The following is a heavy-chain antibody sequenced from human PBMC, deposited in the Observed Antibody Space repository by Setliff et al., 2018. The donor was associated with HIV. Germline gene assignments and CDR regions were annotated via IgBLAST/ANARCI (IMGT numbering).Heavy chain of an antibody. CDR3: ARDRQIEGETYFDY. Sequence: SETLSLTCTVSGGSISNGVYYWSWIRQHPGKGLEWIGYIYYSGSTYYNPSLKSRVTISVDTSKNQFSLKLSSVTAADTAVYYCARDRQIEGETYFDYWGQGTLVTVSS. V-gene: IGHV4-31*03. J-gene: IGHJ4*02. D-gene: IGHD2-21*01. CDR2: IYYSGST. CDR1: GGSISNGVYY.